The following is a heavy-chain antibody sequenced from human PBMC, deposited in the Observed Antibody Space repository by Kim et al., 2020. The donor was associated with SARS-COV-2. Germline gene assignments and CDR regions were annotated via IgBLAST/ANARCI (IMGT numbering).Heavy chain of an antibody. CDR3: ARDPLPITMVRGVRYGMDV. CDR1: GDSVSSNSAA. D-gene: IGHD3-10*01. Sequence: SQTLSLTCAISGDSVSSNSAAWNWIRQSPSRGLEWLGRTYYRSKWYNDYAVSVKSRITINPDTSKNQFSLQLNSVTPEDTAVYYCARDPLPITMVRGVRYGMDVWGQGTTVTVSS. CDR2: TYYRSKWYN. V-gene: IGHV6-1*01. J-gene: IGHJ6*02.